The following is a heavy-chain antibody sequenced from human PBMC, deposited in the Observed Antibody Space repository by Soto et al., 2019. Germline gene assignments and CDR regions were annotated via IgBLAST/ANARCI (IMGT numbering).Heavy chain of an antibody. V-gene: IGHV4-31*03. J-gene: IGHJ6*03. CDR3: ARESRDFYYYYLDV. Sequence: QVQLQESGPGLVKPSQTLSLTCTVSGGSISSGGYYWSWIRQHPGKGLEWIGYIYYTGSTYYNPSLKGRVTISVDTSKNQFSLQLSSVTAADSAVYYCARESRDFYYYYLDVWGKGTTVTVSS. CDR1: GGSISSGGYY. CDR2: IYYTGST.